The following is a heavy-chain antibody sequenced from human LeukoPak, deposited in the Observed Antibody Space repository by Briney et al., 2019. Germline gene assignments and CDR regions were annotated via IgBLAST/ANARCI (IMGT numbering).Heavy chain of an antibody. CDR2: FDPEDGET. J-gene: IGHJ4*02. V-gene: IGHV1-24*01. D-gene: IGHD2-2*01. CDR3: ATGTIYCSSCSDDY. CDR1: GYTLTELS. Sequence: ASVNVSCKVSGYTLTELSMHWVRQAPGKGLEWMGDFDPEDGETPIFAQKFQGRVTMTEDTSTDTAYMELSSLRSEDTAVYYCATGTIYCSSCSDDYWGQGTLVTVSS.